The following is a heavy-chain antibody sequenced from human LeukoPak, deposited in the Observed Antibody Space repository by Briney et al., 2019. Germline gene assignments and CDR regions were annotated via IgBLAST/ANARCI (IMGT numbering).Heavy chain of an antibody. Sequence: QPGRSLRLSCAASGFTFDDYAMHWVRQAPGKGLEWVSGISWNSGSIGYADSVKGRFTISRDNAKNSLYLQMNSLRAEDTALYYCAKDNGGDEPSVLLYYGMDVWGQGTTVTVSS. D-gene: IGHD4-17*01. CDR1: GFTFDDYA. CDR2: ISWNSGSI. CDR3: AKDNGGDEPSVLLYYGMDV. V-gene: IGHV3-9*01. J-gene: IGHJ6*02.